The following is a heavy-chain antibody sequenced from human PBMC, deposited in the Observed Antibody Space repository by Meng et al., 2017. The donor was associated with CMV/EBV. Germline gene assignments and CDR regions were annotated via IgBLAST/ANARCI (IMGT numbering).Heavy chain of an antibody. Sequence: GESLKISCAASGFTFSSYSMNWVRQAPGKGLEWVSYISSSSSTIYYADSVKGRFTISRDNAKNSLYLQMNSLRAEDTAVYYCARERDYDFWSGYYYYYYGMDVWGQGTTVTVSS. CDR1: GFTFSSYS. CDR3: ARERDYDFWSGYYYYYYGMDV. V-gene: IGHV3-48*04. CDR2: ISSSSSTI. D-gene: IGHD3-3*01. J-gene: IGHJ6*02.